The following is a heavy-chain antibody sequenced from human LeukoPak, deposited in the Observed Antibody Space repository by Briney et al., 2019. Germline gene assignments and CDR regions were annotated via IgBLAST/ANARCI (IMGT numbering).Heavy chain of an antibody. CDR3: VTDPRYCSGGSCYWAFDI. Sequence: GGSLRLSCAASGFTFSTYGMNWVRQAPGKGLEWVSYISSVITTVYYADSVKGRFTISRDDSKNTAYLQMNSLKTEDTAVYYCVTDPRYCSGGSCYWAFDIWGQGTMVTVSS. V-gene: IGHV3-48*01. D-gene: IGHD2-15*01. CDR1: GFTFSTYG. CDR2: ISSVITTV. J-gene: IGHJ3*02.